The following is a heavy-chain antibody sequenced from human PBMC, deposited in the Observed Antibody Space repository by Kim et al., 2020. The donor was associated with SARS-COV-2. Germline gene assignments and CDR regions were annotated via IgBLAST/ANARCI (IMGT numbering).Heavy chain of an antibody. CDR3: ARDRIGNGYSWGIYDY. Sequence: GGSLRLSCVASGFTFSSYWMSWVRQAPGKGLEWVANIKQDGSEKYYVDFVKGRFTISRDNAKNSLYLQMNSLRAEDTAVYYCARDRIGNGYSWGIYDYWGQGTLVTVSS. J-gene: IGHJ4*02. D-gene: IGHD3-16*01. CDR2: IKQDGSEK. CDR1: GFTFSSYW. V-gene: IGHV3-7*03.